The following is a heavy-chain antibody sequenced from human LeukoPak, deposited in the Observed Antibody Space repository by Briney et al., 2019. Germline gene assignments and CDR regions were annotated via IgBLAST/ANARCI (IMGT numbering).Heavy chain of an antibody. CDR2: IYYSGST. CDR3: ARANLAYYDFWKDGMDV. CDR1: GGSISSYY. J-gene: IGHJ6*02. Sequence: PSETLSLTCTVSGGSISSYYWSWLRQPPGKGLEWIGYIYYSGSTNYNPSLKSRVTISVDTSKNQFSLKLSSVTAADTAVYYCARANLAYYDFWKDGMDVWGQGTTVTVSS. V-gene: IGHV4-59*01. D-gene: IGHD3-3*01.